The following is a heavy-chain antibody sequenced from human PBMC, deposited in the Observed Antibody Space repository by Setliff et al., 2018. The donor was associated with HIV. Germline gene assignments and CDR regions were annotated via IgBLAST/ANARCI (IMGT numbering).Heavy chain of an antibody. CDR1: GYTFSAYF. V-gene: IGHV1-2*02. J-gene: IGHJ5*02. Sequence: ASVKVSCKASGYTFSAYFIHWVRQAPGQGPEWMGWIDPNSGETSFAQKFQGRVTMTSDTSISTASLELSRLRSDDTAVYYCARNTPGIVPRRVGFDPWGQGTLVTVSS. CDR3: ARNTPGIVPRRVGFDP. D-gene: IGHD1-26*01. CDR2: IDPNSGET.